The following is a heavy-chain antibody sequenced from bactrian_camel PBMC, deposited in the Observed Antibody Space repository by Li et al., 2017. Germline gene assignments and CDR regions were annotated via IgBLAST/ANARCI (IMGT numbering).Heavy chain of an antibody. J-gene: IGHJ6*01. CDR3: AADVRVGRYLGRCDFGA. Sequence: VQLVESGGGSVQAGGSLRLSCVASEFVISRNCMGWFRQAIGKEREWIASIYRPGGNTFADDSVKGRFTISLDSTKNTLYLQMDALKPEDTGMYYCAADVRVGRYLGRCDFGAYGQGTQVTVS. V-gene: IGHV3S6*01. D-gene: IGHD1*01. CDR1: EFVISRNC. CDR2: IYRPGGNT.